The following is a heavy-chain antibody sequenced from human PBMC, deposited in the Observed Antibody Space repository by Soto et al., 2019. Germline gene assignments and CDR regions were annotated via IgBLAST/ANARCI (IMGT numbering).Heavy chain of an antibody. J-gene: IGHJ4*02. CDR3: ARGSYYSGWA. Sequence: SQTLSLTCAISGDSVSSTSTAWSWIRQSPSRGLEWLGRTYYRSKWYSDYAVSVKSRITINPDTSKNQFSLQLNSVTPADTAVYYCARGSYYSGWAWGQGTLVTVSS. CDR2: TYYRSKWYS. CDR1: GDSVSSTSTA. D-gene: IGHD6-19*01. V-gene: IGHV6-1*01.